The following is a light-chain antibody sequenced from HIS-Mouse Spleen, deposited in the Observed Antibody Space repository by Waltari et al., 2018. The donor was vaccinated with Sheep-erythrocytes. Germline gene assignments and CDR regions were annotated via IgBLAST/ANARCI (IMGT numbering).Light chain of an antibody. J-gene: IGLJ1*01. Sequence: QSALPQPRSVPGSPGQSVTISCTGTSSDVGGYNYVSWYQQHPGKAPKLMIYDVSKRPSGVPDRFSRSKSGNTASLTISGLQAEDEADYYCCSYAGSYNHVFATGTKVTVL. CDR3: CSYAGSYNHV. CDR1: SSDVGGYNY. V-gene: IGLV2-11*01. CDR2: DVS.